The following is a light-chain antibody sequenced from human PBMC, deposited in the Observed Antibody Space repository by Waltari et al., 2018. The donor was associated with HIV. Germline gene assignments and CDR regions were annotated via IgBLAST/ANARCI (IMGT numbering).Light chain of an antibody. J-gene: IGKJ2*01. CDR3: QQYADSYT. CDR2: RAS. Sequence: ETVFSQSPATLSLSPGGRTTTSCRASQRVIGNYVAWSQHKPGQAPTLLIYRASTRAAGIPGRFSGSGSGTDFTLTISRLEPEDFALYYCQQYADSYTFGRGTKLEI. CDR1: QRVIGNY. V-gene: IGKV3-20*01.